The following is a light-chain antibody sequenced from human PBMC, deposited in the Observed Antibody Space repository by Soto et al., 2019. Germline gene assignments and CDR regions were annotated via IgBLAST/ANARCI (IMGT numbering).Light chain of an antibody. CDR3: CSSVCTPTYV. Sequence: QSALTQPDSVSGSPGQSITISCNGTSSNVGSYKLVSWYQQHPVKAPKLMIFEVNKRPSGVSNRFSGSKSGNTASLTISGLKVEDEADYYCCSSVCTPTYVFRNGPKVTV. CDR1: SSNVGSYKL. V-gene: IGLV2-23*02. J-gene: IGLJ1*01. CDR2: EVN.